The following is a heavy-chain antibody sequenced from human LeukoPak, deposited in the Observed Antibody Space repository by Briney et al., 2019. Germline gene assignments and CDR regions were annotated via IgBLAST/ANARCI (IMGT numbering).Heavy chain of an antibody. V-gene: IGHV3-48*03. CDR2: ISSSGDLM. CDR3: ARDSLHNYGGTGYGYYFDY. J-gene: IGHJ4*02. D-gene: IGHD3-9*01. CDR1: GFTFNSYE. Sequence: PGGSLRLSCAASGFTFNSYEMIWVRQAPGKGLEWISYISSSGDLMYYADSVKGRFTISRDSAQNSLYLQLNSLRADDTAICYCARDSLHNYGGTGYGYYFDYWGQGTLVTVSS.